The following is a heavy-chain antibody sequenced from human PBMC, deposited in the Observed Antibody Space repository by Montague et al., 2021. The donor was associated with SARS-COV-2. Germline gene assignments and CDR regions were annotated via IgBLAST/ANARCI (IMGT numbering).Heavy chain of an antibody. D-gene: IGHD3-10*01. Sequence: SLRLSCAASGFTVRRYEMHLVRQPPGKGLQWVSYINTGGDTMFYADSVKGRFTTSRDDAKNSLFLQINSLRADDTGVYYCAAGGSINYWGQGTLVTVSP. J-gene: IGHJ4*02. CDR2: INTGGDTM. V-gene: IGHV3-48*03. CDR1: GFTVRRYE. CDR3: AAGGSINY.